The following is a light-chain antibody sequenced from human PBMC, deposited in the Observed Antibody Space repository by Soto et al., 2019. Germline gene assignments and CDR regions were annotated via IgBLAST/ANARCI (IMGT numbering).Light chain of an antibody. Sequence: DIQMTQSPSTLSASVGDTVTITCRASQRINTWLAWYQQKPGKAPKLLIYKASNLESGVPSRFSGRGSGTEFTLTISSLQPDDFATYYCQQYNSYLRTFGQGTKVEI. J-gene: IGKJ1*01. V-gene: IGKV1-5*03. CDR1: QRINTW. CDR3: QQYNSYLRT. CDR2: KAS.